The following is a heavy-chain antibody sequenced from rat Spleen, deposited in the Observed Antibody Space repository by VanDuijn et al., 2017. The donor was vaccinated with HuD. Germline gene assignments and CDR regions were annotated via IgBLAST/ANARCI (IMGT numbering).Heavy chain of an antibody. Sequence: EVQLVESGGGLVQPGGSLKLSCVASGFTFNNYWMTWIRQAPGKGLEWIASITNTGGSTYYLDSVKGRFTISRDNAKSTLYLQMNSLRSEDTSTYYCTVSRTGRGFAYWGQGTLVTVSS. D-gene: IGHD4-2*01. CDR3: TVSRTGRGFAY. CDR1: GFTFNNYW. J-gene: IGHJ3*01. CDR2: ITNTGGST. V-gene: IGHV5-31*01.